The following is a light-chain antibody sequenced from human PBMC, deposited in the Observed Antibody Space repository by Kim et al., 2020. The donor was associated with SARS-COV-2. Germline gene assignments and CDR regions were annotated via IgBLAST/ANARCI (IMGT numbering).Light chain of an antibody. Sequence: SSSPGERAPLSCMASQGVGSFVAWYQQKRGQAPRLLMYDGSNRATGIPARFSGSGSGTDFTLTISGLEPEDFALYYCHQRSDWPNTFGQGTKLEI. CDR3: HQRSDWPNT. CDR1: QGVGSF. V-gene: IGKV3-11*01. CDR2: DGS. J-gene: IGKJ2*01.